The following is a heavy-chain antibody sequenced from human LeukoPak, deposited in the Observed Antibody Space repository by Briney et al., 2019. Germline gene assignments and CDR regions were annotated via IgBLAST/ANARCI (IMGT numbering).Heavy chain of an antibody. J-gene: IGHJ2*01. Sequence: GASVKVSCKTSGYTFTSYYMHWVRQAPGQGLEWMGIINPSGGSTSYAQKFQGRVTMTRDTSTSTVYMELSSLRSEDTAVYYCARYGSGSYSPYWYFDLWGRGTLVTVSS. CDR1: GYTFTSYY. CDR3: ARYGSGSYSPYWYFDL. D-gene: IGHD3-10*01. CDR2: INPSGGST. V-gene: IGHV1-46*01.